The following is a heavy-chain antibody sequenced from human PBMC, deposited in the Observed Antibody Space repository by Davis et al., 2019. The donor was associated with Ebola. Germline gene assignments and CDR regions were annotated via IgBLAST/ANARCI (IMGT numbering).Heavy chain of an antibody. CDR2: ISSSGTTM. CDR3: TTRTAVTDVHAFDV. Sequence: GESLKISCAASGFTFSGFGMHWVRQAPGKGLEWVSYISSSGTTMYYADSVKGRFTISRDHAKSSLYLQMDSLKTEDTAVYHCTTRTAVTDVHAFDVWGQGTMVAVSP. D-gene: IGHD6-19*01. J-gene: IGHJ3*01. V-gene: IGHV3-48*04. CDR1: GFTFSGFG.